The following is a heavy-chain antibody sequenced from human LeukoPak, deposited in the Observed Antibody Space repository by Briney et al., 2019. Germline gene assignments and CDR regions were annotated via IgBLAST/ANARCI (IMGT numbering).Heavy chain of an antibody. Sequence: SETLSLTCTVSGGSISSYYWSWIRQPPGKGLEWIGYIYTSGSTNYNPSLKSRVTISVDTSKNQSSLKLSSVTAADTAVYYCARLSAGSWSYFDYWGQGTLVTVSS. V-gene: IGHV4-4*09. CDR2: IYTSGST. CDR1: GGSISSYY. J-gene: IGHJ4*02. CDR3: ARLSAGSWSYFDY. D-gene: IGHD2/OR15-2a*01.